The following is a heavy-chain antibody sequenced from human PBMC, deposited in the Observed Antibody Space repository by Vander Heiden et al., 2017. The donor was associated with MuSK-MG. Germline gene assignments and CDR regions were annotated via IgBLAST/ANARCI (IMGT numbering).Heavy chain of an antibody. Sequence: QVQLLEPAGGVVEPARSMRLACAASGCPLRSYGMHWLRQSPGKGLGWVAVIWYDGSNKYYADSVKGRFTISRDNSKNTLYLQMTSRRAEDTAVYYCARDWVTTDFDYWGQGTLVTVSS. CDR3: ARDWVTTDFDY. V-gene: IGHV3-33*01. D-gene: IGHD4-17*01. CDR1: GCPLRSYG. CDR2: IWYDGSNK. J-gene: IGHJ4*02.